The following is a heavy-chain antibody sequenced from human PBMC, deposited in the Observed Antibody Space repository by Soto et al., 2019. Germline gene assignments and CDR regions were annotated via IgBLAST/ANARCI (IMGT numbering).Heavy chain of an antibody. Sequence: VGSLRLSCVVSGFTFSRYEMNWVRQARGRGLGWVPDIGDGSSTSYASSVKGRFTISRDNAKNTLYLQMNSLRAEDTAVYYCARAPYYYDSSGYYCDYWGQGTLVTVSS. V-gene: IGHV3-74*01. CDR2: IGDGSST. CDR1: GFTFSRYE. J-gene: IGHJ4*02. D-gene: IGHD3-22*01. CDR3: ARAPYYYDSSGYYCDY.